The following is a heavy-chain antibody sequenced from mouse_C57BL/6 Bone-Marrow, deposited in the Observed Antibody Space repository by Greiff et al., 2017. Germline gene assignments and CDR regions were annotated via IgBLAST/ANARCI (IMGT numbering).Heavy chain of an antibody. J-gene: IGHJ4*01. D-gene: IGHD1-1*01. CDR1: GFSLTSYG. V-gene: IGHV2-6*01. CDR2: IWGGGST. CDR3: AILLRYPRAMDY. Sequence: VQLQESGPGLVAPSQSLSITCTVSGFSLTSYGVDWVRQSPGKGLEWLGVIWGGGSTNYNSALKSRRGISKDNYKNQVFLKMISLQTDDAAMYYCAILLRYPRAMDYWGQGTSVTVSS.